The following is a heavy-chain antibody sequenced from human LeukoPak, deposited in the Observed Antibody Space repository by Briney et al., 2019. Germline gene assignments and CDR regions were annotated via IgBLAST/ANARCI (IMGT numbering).Heavy chain of an antibody. CDR2: ISSSGSTI. D-gene: IGHD3-10*01. V-gene: IGHV3-48*03. CDR1: GFTFSSYE. Sequence: EGSLRLSCAASGFTFSSYEMNWVRQAPGKGLEWVSYISSSGSTIYYADSVKGRFTISRDNAKNSLYLQMNSLRAEDTAVYYCARDLLGYQLPNYYGSGSFDYWGQGTLVTVSS. CDR3: ARDLLGYQLPNYYGSGSFDY. J-gene: IGHJ4*02.